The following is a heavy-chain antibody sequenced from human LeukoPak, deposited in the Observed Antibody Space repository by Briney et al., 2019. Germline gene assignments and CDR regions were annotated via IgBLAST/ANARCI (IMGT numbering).Heavy chain of an antibody. D-gene: IGHD3-10*01. CDR1: GYSFTSYW. CDR2: IYPGDSDT. V-gene: IGHV5-51*01. Sequence: GESLKISCKGSGYSFTSYWIGWVRQMPGKGLEWMGIIYPGDSDTRYSPSFQGQVTISADKSISTAYLQWSSLKASDTAMYYCARFLQTAGVITHDAFDIWGQGTMVTVSS. J-gene: IGHJ3*02. CDR3: ARFLQTAGVITHDAFDI.